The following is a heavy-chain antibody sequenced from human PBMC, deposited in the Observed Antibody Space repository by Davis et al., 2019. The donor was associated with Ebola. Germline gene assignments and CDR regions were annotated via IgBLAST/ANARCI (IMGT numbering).Heavy chain of an antibody. CDR2: IYYSGST. CDR3: ARGGDDSSGYSNDY. D-gene: IGHD3-22*01. CDR1: CGSISSSSYY. V-gene: IGHV4-39*01. Sequence: SETPSLPLPVSCGSISSSSYYWGWIRQPPGKGLEWIGSIYYSGSTYYNPSLKSRVTISVDTSKNQFSLKLTSVTAADTAVYYCARGGDDSSGYSNDYWGQGTLVTVSS. J-gene: IGHJ4*02.